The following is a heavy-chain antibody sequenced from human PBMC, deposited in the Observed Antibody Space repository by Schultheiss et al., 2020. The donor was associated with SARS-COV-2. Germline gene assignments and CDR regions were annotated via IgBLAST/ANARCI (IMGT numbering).Heavy chain of an antibody. V-gene: IGHV4-61*08. CDR1: GGSISSGGYY. J-gene: IGHJ6*02. CDR3: ARRLGYYYYGMDV. CDR2: IYYSGST. Sequence: SETLSLTCTVSGGSISSGGYYWSWIRQPPGKGLEWIGYIYYSGSTNYNPSLKSRVTISVDTSKNQFSLKLSSVTAADTAVYYCARRLGYYYYGMDVWGQGTTVTVSS. D-gene: IGHD3-16*01.